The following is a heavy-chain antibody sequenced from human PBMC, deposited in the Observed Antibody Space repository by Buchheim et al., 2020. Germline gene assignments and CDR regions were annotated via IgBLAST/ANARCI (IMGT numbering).Heavy chain of an antibody. CDR2: ISYDGSNK. V-gene: IGHV3-30*18. CDR1: GFTFSSYG. CDR3: AKAARPYGMDV. Sequence: QVQLVESGGGVVQPGRSLRLSCAASGFTFSSYGMHWVRQAPGKGLVWGAVISYDGSNKYYADSVKGRFTISRDNSKNTLYLQMNSLRAENTAVYYCAKAARPYGMDVWGQGTT. J-gene: IGHJ6*02.